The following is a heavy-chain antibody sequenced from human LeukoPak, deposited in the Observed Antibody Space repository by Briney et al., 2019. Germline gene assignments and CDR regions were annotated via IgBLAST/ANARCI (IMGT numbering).Heavy chain of an antibody. V-gene: IGHV3-48*03. CDR1: GFTFSSYE. CDR2: ISSSGSTI. D-gene: IGHD3-10*01. Sequence: PGGSLRLSCAASGFTFSSYEVNWVRQAPGKGLEWVSYISSSGSTIYYADSVKGRFTISRDNAKNSLYLQMSSLRAEDTALYYCARVFNYYYGSGSHGMDVWGKGTTVTVSS. CDR3: ARVFNYYYGSGSHGMDV. J-gene: IGHJ6*04.